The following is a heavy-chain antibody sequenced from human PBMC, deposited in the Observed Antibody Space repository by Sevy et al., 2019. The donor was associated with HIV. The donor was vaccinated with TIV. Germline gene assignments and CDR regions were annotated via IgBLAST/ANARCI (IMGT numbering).Heavy chain of an antibody. D-gene: IGHD3-22*01. CDR3: ARRCYYDSSTHYHYYFDS. V-gene: IGHV4-4*02. CDR2: VYHSGTT. Sequence: SETLSLTCAVSGGSISSSNWWSWVRQPPGKGLEWIGEVYHSGTTNYNPSLKSRVTMSVDKSKNQFSLKLNSVTAADTAVYYCARRCYYDSSTHYHYYFDSWGQGALVTVSS. CDR1: GGSISSSNW. J-gene: IGHJ4*02.